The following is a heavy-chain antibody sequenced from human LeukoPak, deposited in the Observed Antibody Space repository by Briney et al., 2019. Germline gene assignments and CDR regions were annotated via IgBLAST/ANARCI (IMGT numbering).Heavy chain of an antibody. J-gene: IGHJ4*02. Sequence: GGSLRLSCAASGFTFSNDVMAWVRQAPGKGLEWVSGISGSGFTTYYADSVKGRFTTSRDNAKNTLYLQMNTLRAQDTAVYHCAKCDTNGAHFDYWGQGTLVTVSS. V-gene: IGHV3-23*01. CDR3: AKCDTNGAHFDY. D-gene: IGHD2-21*02. CDR1: GFTFSNDV. CDR2: ISGSGFTT.